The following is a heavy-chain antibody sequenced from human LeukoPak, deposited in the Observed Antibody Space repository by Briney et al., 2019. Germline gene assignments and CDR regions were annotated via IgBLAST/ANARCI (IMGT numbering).Heavy chain of an antibody. CDR3: ARQKADSSGYYCFDY. J-gene: IGHJ4*02. D-gene: IGHD3-22*01. V-gene: IGHV4-59*01. Sequence: SETLSLTCTVSGCSISSYYWSWIRQPPGKGLEWIGYIYYSGSTNYNPSLKSRVTISVDTSKNQFSLKLSSVTAADTAVYYCARQKADSSGYYCFDYWGQGTLVTVSS. CDR1: GCSISSYY. CDR2: IYYSGST.